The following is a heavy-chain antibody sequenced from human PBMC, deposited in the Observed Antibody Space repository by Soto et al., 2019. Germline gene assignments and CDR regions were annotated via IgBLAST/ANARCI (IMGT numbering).Heavy chain of an antibody. J-gene: IGHJ3*02. CDR2: MNPNSGNT. Sequence: ASVKVSCKASGYTFTSYDINWVRQATGQGLEWMGWMNPNSGNTGYAQKFQGRVTMTRNTSISTAYMELSSLRSEDTAVYYCAREPRGSVGTTGITGTTSSYNDDFDIWGQGTMVNV. D-gene: IGHD1-7*01. V-gene: IGHV1-8*01. CDR3: AREPRGSVGTTGITGTTSSYNDDFDI. CDR1: GYTFTSYD.